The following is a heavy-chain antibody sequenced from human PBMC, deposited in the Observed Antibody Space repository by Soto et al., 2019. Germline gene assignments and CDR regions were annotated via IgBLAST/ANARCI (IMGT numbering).Heavy chain of an antibody. CDR2: MKSKTDGGTT. D-gene: IGHD3-22*01. V-gene: IGHV3-15*07. J-gene: IGHJ4*02. CDR3: TTRLYYDSRYY. Sequence: EVQLVESGGGLVKPGGSLRLSCAASGFTFSNAWMNWVRQAPGKGLEWVGRMKSKTDGGTTDYAAPVKGRFTSTRDDSTNTLYLQMTSLKTEDTAVYYYTTRLYYDSRYYWGQGTLVTVSS. CDR1: GFTFSNAW.